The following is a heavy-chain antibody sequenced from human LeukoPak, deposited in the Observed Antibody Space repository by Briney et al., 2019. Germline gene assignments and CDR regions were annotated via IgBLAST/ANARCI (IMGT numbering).Heavy chain of an antibody. CDR3: ARDPVEWELLLDY. J-gene: IGHJ4*02. V-gene: IGHV3-7*01. CDR2: MNIDGSEK. CDR1: GSTFSSYW. Sequence: GGSLRLSCAASGSTFSSYWMGWVRQAPGKRLEWVANMNIDGSEKYYADSAKGRFTISRDNARNSVYLQMNSLRVEDTAVYYCARDPVEWELLLDYWGQGTLVTVSS. D-gene: IGHD1-26*01.